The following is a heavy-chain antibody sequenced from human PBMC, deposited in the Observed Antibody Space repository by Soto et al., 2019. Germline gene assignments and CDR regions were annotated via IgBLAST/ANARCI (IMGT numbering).Heavy chain of an antibody. CDR3: ARDRSSGWPSRFDF. V-gene: IGHV4-59*01. D-gene: IGHD6-19*01. CDR2: IFYSGTA. J-gene: IGHJ4*02. CDR1: GDSLSGFF. Sequence: SETLSLTCTISGDSLSGFFWSWTRQSPGKGFEWIGHIFYSGTAIYNPSLTSRVTFSFDTSRNQLSLNLHSVTAADTAVYYCARDRSSGWPSRFDFWGQGTPVTVSS.